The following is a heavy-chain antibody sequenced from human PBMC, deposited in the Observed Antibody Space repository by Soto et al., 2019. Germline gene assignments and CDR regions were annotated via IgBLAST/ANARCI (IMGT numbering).Heavy chain of an antibody. Sequence: PSETLSLTCTVSGYSISNGYYWGWIRQSPEKGLEWIGTIYHSGTTYYNPSLKSRVIMSIDTSKNQFSLNLNSVTAADTAVYYCVRERYRYGSEVAKWGQGTLFTVSS. V-gene: IGHV4-38-2*02. J-gene: IGHJ4*02. CDR2: IYHSGTT. D-gene: IGHD5-18*01. CDR3: VRERYRYGSEVAK. CDR1: GYSISNGYY.